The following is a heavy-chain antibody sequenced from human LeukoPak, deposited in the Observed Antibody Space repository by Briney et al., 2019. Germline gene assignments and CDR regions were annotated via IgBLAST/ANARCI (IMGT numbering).Heavy chain of an antibody. CDR3: ARGASGWLYYFGY. J-gene: IGHJ4*02. Sequence: PGGSLRLSCAASGFTFSSYEMNWVRQAPGKGLEWVSYISSSGSTIYYADSVKGRFTISRDNAKNSLYLQMNSLRAEDTAVYYCARGASGWLYYFGYWGQGTLVTVSS. D-gene: IGHD6-19*01. CDR2: ISSSGSTI. CDR1: GFTFSSYE. V-gene: IGHV3-48*03.